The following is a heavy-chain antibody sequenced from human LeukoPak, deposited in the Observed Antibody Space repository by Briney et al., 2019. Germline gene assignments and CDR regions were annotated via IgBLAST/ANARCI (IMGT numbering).Heavy chain of an antibody. J-gene: IGHJ4*02. V-gene: IGHV4-59*01. CDR2: IYYSGST. Sequence: SESLSLTCTVSGASISSYYWSWIRQPPGKGLEWIGYIYYSGSTNYSPTLKSRVTISVDTSKNQFSLKLSAVTAADTAVYYCACSIAAAGLFDYWGQGTLVTVSS. CDR3: ACSIAAAGLFDY. CDR1: GASISSYY. D-gene: IGHD6-13*01.